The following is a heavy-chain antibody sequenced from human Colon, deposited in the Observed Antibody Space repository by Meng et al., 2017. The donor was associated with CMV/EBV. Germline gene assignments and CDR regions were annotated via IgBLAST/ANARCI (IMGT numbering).Heavy chain of an antibody. CDR1: GFIFSNYW. Sequence: GEALKISCAASGFIFSNYWMSWDRQAPGKGLEWVSNIKEDGSQKYYVDSVKGLFTISRDNARNSLYLQMNSLRAEDTAVYYCARAHGNYLTPYYFDFWGQGTLVTVSS. CDR2: IKEDGSQK. V-gene: IGHV3-7*04. CDR3: ARAHGNYLTPYYFDF. J-gene: IGHJ4*02. D-gene: IGHD3-10*01.